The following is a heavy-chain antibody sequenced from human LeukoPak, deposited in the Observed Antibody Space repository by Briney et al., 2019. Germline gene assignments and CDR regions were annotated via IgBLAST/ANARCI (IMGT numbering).Heavy chain of an antibody. CDR2: INPNSGGT. V-gene: IGHV1-2*06. D-gene: IGHD6-19*01. J-gene: IGHJ4*02. CDR3: AAPSGDTSDWHKFDF. CDR1: GYTFTCYY. Sequence: GASVKVSCKASGYTFTCYYMHWVRQAPGQGLEWMGRINPNSGGTSYAQKFQGKVTMTRDTSISTAYMELSGLRSDDTAVYYCAAPSGDTSDWHKFDFWGQGTLVTVSS.